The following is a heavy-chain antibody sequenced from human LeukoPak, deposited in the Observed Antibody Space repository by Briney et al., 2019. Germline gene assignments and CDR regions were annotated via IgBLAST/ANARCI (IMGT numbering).Heavy chain of an antibody. CDR2: ISSSGSTI. CDR3: ARGTMAPYGHFDY. CDR1: GFTFSSYE. D-gene: IGHD3-10*01. V-gene: IGHV3-48*03. J-gene: IGHJ4*02. Sequence: PGGSLRLSCAASGFTFSSYEMNWVRQAPGKGLEWVSYISSSGSTIYYADSVKGRFTISRDNAKNSLYLQMNSLRAEDTAVYYCARGTMAPYGHFDYWGQGTLVTVSS.